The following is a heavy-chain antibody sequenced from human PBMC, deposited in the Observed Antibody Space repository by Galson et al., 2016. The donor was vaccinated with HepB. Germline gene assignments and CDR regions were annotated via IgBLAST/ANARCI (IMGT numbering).Heavy chain of an antibody. V-gene: IGHV1-3*01. CDR2: ISPGIGDT. J-gene: IGHJ6*02. Sequence: SVKVSCKASGYTFTAYPIHWVRQAPGQTFEWMGWISPGIGDTRYQQNFQPRITISRDTSATTAYMELSSLKSEDTAAYYCARATNFCSSASCPRLGMDVWGHGTTVTVSS. CDR3: ARATNFCSSASCPRLGMDV. D-gene: IGHD2-2*01. CDR1: GYTFTAYP.